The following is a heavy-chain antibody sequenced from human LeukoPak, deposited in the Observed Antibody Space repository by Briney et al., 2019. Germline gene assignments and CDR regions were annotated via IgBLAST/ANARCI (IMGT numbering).Heavy chain of an antibody. V-gene: IGHV3-23*01. CDR1: GFTFSSHA. CDR2: ISGSGGST. D-gene: IGHD4-11*01. J-gene: IGHJ5*02. CDR3: AKDVSNYWFDP. Sequence: GDSLRLSCEASGFTFSSHAMSWVRQAPGKGLEWVSAISGSGGSTYYADSVKGRFTISRDNSKNTLYLQMNSLRAEDTAVYYCAKDVSNYWFDPWGQGTLVTVSS.